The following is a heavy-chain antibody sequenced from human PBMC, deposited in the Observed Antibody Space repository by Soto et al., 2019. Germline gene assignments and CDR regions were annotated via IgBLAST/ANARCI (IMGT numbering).Heavy chain of an antibody. CDR2: IYYLGNT. D-gene: IGHD5-12*01. CDR3: IKSGYYFRFDY. Sequence: QLQLQESGPGLVKPSETLPLTCTVSGGSISTTSDYWGWIRQSPGKGLEWIGSIYYLGNTSYNPSLDSRVTTSIDTSNNQLSLKLSSVTAPDTAVYYGIKSGYYFRFDYWGQGTLVTVSS. J-gene: IGHJ4*02. CDR1: GGSISTTSDY. V-gene: IGHV4-39*01.